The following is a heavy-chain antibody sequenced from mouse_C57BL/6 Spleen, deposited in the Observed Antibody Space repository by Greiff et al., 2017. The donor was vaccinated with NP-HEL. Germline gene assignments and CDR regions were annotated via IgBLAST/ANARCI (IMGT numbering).Heavy chain of an antibody. D-gene: IGHD1-1*01. CDR1: GYSFTGYY. J-gene: IGHJ2*01. V-gene: IGHV1-42*01. CDR3: ARFPKGSSPLDY. CDR2: INPSTGGT. Sequence: VQLKESGPELVKPGASVKISCKASGYSFTGYYMNWVKQSPEKSLEWIGEINPSTGGTTYNQKFKAKATLTVDKSSSTAYMQLKSLTSEDSAVYYCARFPKGSSPLDYWGQGTTLTVSS.